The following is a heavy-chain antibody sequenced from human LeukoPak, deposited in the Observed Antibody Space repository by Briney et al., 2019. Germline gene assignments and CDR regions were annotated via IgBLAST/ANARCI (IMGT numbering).Heavy chain of an antibody. J-gene: IGHJ6*02. CDR2: IIPIFGTA. CDR3: ASHCSSTSCYADYYYGMDV. Sequence: SVKVSCKASGGTFISYAISWVRQAPGQGLEWMGGIIPIFGTANYAQKFQGRVTITADESTSTAYMELSSLRSEDTAVYYCASHCSSTSCYADYYYGMDVWGQGTTVTVSS. CDR1: GGTFISYA. D-gene: IGHD2-2*01. V-gene: IGHV1-69*13.